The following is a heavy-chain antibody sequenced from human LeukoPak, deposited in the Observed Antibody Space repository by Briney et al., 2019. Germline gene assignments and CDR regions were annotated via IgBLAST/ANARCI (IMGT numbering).Heavy chain of an antibody. CDR3: ARDASYCGGDCHSPYYYYYYMDV. CDR2: FNPSGGFT. J-gene: IGHJ6*03. CDR1: GYTFTSYY. V-gene: IGHV1-46*01. Sequence: ASVKVSCKASGYTFTSYYMHWVRQAPGQGLEWMGIFNPSGGFTNYAQKFQGRVTMTRDTSTSTVYMELSSLRSEDTAVYYCARDASYCGGDCHSPYYYYYYMDVWGKGTTVTISS. D-gene: IGHD2-21*02.